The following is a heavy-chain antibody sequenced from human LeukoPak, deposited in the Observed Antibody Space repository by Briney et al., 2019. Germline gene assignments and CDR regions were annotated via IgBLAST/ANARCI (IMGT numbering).Heavy chain of an antibody. CDR2: INHSGST. D-gene: IGHD2-2*01. J-gene: IGHJ6*02. Sequence: SETLSLTCAVYGGSFSGYYWSWIRQPPGKGLEWIGEINHSGSTNYNPSLKSRVTISVDTSKNQFSLKLSSVTAADTAVYYCARATYCSSTSCLTFYLNYYGMDVWGQGTTVTVSS. V-gene: IGHV4-34*01. CDR3: ARATYCSSTSCLTFYLNYYGMDV. CDR1: GGSFSGYY.